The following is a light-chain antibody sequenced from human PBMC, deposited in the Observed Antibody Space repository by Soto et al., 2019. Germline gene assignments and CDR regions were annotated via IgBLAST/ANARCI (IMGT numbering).Light chain of an antibody. CDR2: GAS. V-gene: IGKV3-15*01. Sequence: EIVMTQSPVTLSVSPGETATLSCRASQSVSSNLAWYQQKPGQAPRLLIYGASTRATGIQARFSGSGSGTEFTLTISRLEPEDFAVYYCQQYGSSGTFGQGTKVDIK. J-gene: IGKJ1*01. CDR1: QSVSSN. CDR3: QQYGSSGT.